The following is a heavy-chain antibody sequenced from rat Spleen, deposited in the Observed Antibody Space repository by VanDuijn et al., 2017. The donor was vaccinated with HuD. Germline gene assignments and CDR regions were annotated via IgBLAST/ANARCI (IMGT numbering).Heavy chain of an antibody. V-gene: IGHV1-57*01. D-gene: IGHD1-6*01. CDR2: INTGSGGT. J-gene: IGHJ2*01. Sequence: QIQLQQSGAELAKPGSSVKISCKASGYTFTSYDISWIKQTTGQGLEYIGYINTGSGGTYYNEKFKGKATLTVDKSSSTAFMQLSSLTPKDTAVYDCARCGLLVYYFEYWGQGVMVTVSS. CDR3: ARCGLLVYYFEY. CDR1: GYTFTSYD.